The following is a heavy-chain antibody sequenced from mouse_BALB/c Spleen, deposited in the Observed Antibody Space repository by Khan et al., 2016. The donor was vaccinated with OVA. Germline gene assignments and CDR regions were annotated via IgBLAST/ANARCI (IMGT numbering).Heavy chain of an antibody. D-gene: IGHD2-1*01. J-gene: IGHJ3*01. CDR1: GYTFNTYW. Sequence: VKLQESGAELAKPGASVKMSCKASGYTFNTYWMHWIKQRPGQGLEWIGYIHPRTDYTEYNQKFKDKATLTTDKSSSTADMQFSSLTYEDSACYYCTRRGLYGIFVYWGQGTLVTVSA. CDR2: IHPRTDYT. CDR3: TRRGLYGIFVY. V-gene: IGHV1-7*01.